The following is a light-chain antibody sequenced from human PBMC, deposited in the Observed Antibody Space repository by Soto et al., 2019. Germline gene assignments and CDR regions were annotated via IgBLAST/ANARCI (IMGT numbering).Light chain of an antibody. V-gene: IGLV2-23*03. CDR3: CSYAGSSTFYV. CDR2: EGS. Sequence: QSVLTQPASVSGSPGQSITISCTGTSSDVGGHNYVSWYQQHPGKGPKLMIYEGSKRPSGVSNRFSGSKSGNTASLTISGLQAEDEADYYCCSYAGSSTFYVFGTGTKVTVL. CDR1: SSDVGGHNY. J-gene: IGLJ1*01.